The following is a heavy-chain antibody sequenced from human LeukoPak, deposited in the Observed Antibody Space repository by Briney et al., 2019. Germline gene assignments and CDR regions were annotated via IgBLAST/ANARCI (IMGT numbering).Heavy chain of an antibody. CDR2: INPNSGGT. CDR3: ARGGPGYYDSSGYYPH. J-gene: IGHJ4*02. D-gene: IGHD3-22*01. V-gene: IGHV1-2*02. Sequence: ASVKVSCKASGYTFTGYYMHWVRQAPGQGLEWMGWINPNSGGTNYAQKFQGRVTMTRDTSISTAYMELSRLRSDDTAVYYCARGGPGYYDSSGYYPHWGQGTLVTVSS. CDR1: GYTFTGYY.